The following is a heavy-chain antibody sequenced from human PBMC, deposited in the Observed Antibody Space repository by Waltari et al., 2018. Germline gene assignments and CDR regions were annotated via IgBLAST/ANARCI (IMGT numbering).Heavy chain of an antibody. CDR1: GFTFGNSA. Sequence: EVQLLESGGGLVQPGGSLRLSCAACGFTFGNSALRWVRQAPGKGKEGISVISGSRSSTYYADSVKCRFTISRDNSKNTLYLQMNSLRGEDTAVYFCAKVEGGIVTRYYALDIWGQGTMVTVSS. J-gene: IGHJ3*02. CDR3: AKVEGGIVTRYYALDI. CDR2: ISGSRSST. V-gene: IGHV3-23*01. D-gene: IGHD3-16*02.